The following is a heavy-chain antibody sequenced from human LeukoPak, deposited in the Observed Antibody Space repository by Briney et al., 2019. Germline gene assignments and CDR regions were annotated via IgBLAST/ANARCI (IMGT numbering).Heavy chain of an antibody. Sequence: SETLSLTCTVSGGSISSSSYYRGWIRQPPGKGLEWIGSIYYTGSTYYNPSLKSRVTISADTSKNQFSLKLSSVTAADTVVYYCESSIDFDYGDYYFDYWGQGALVTISS. V-gene: IGHV4-39*07. CDR2: IYYTGST. CDR3: ESSIDFDYGDYYFDY. J-gene: IGHJ4*02. D-gene: IGHD4-17*01. CDR1: GGSISSSSYY.